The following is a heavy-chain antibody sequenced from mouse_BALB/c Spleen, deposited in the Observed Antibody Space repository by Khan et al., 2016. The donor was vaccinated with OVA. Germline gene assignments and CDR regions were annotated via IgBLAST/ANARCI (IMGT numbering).Heavy chain of an antibody. CDR1: GFTFNTYG. V-gene: IGHV5-6*01. CDR2: INTGGAYT. J-gene: IGHJ3*01. Sequence: EVELVESGGDFVRPGGSLKLSCAASGFTFNTYGMSWVRQTPDKRLEWVATINTGGAYTYYPDTVKGRFTISRDNAKNTLYLQLSSLKSEDTAIYDCARLAYYYNSEGFAYWGRGTLVTVSA. D-gene: IGHD1-1*01. CDR3: ARLAYYYNSEGFAY.